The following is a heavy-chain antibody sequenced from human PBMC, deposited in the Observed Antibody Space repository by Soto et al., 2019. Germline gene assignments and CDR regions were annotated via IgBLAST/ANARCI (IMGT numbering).Heavy chain of an antibody. J-gene: IGHJ4*02. CDR3: AACSGGSCYSADGDY. Sequence: QVQLVQSGAEVKKPGSSVKVSCKASGGTFSSYAISWVRQAPGQGLEWMGGIIPIFGTANYAQKFQGRVTVTADESTSIAYMELSSLRSQDTAVYYCAACSGGSCYSADGDYWGRGTLVTVSS. CDR1: GGTFSSYA. V-gene: IGHV1-69*12. CDR2: IIPIFGTA. D-gene: IGHD2-15*01.